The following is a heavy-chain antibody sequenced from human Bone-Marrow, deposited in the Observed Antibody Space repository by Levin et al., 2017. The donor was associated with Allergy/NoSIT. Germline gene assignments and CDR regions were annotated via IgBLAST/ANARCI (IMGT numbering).Heavy chain of an antibody. J-gene: IGHJ4*02. V-gene: IGHV4-39*07. CDR1: GDSISSSNYY. CDR2: IYYSGNT. Sequence: PSETLSLTCTVSGDSISSSNYYWGWIRQPPGKGLEWIGSIYYSGNTYYNPSLKSRLTISVDTSKNQFSLQLRSVTAADTAVYYCARAGRYDYWGQGTLVTVSS. D-gene: IGHD3-9*01. CDR3: ARAGRYDY.